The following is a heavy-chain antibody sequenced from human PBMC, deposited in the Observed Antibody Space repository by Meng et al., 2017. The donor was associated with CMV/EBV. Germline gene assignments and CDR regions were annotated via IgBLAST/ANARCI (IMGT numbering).Heavy chain of an antibody. CDR2: IIPIFGTA. J-gene: IGHJ4*02. Sequence: TFSSYAISWMRQAPGQGLEWIGGIIPIFGTANYAQKFRGRVTITTDESTSTAYMELSSLRSEDTAVYYCARSLRYCSSTSCYTPVGYWGQGTLVTVSS. CDR1: TFSSYA. CDR3: ARSLRYCSSTSCYTPVGY. V-gene: IGHV1-69*05. D-gene: IGHD2-2*02.